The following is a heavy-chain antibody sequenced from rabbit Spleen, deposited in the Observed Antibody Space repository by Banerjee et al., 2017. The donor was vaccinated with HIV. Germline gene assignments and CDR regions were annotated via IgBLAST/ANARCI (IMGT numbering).Heavy chain of an antibody. J-gene: IGHJ4*01. CDR1: GFSFSSYYY. CDR2: IYAGSSGST. V-gene: IGHV1S40*01. CDR3: ARNFDL. Sequence: QSLEESGGDLVKPGASLTLTCTASGFSFSSYYYMCWVRQAPGKGLEWIACIYAGSSGSTYYASWAKGRFTISKTSSTTVTLQMTSLTVADTATYFCARNFDLWGQGTLVTVS.